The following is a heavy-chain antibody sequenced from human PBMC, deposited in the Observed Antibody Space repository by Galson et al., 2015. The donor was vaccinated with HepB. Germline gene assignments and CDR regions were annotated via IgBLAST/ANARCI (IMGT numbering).Heavy chain of an antibody. CDR1: GGSISSGGYY. J-gene: IGHJ5*02. V-gene: IGHV4-31*03. D-gene: IGHD2-15*01. CDR2: IYYSGST. CDR3: ARDTVVVVAATRYNWFDP. Sequence: TLSLTCTVSGGSISSGGYYWSWIRQHPGKGLEWIGYIYYSGSTYYNPSLKSRVTISVDTSKNQFSLKLSSVTAADTAVYYCARDTVVVVAATRYNWFDPWGQGTLVTVSS.